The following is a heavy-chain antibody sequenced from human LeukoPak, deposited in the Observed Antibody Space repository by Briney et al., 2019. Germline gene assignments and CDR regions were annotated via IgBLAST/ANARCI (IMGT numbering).Heavy chain of an antibody. J-gene: IGHJ4*02. CDR1: GFTFSNDA. CDR3: AKGRAAAGTFDY. D-gene: IGHD6-13*01. V-gene: IGHV3-23*01. CDR2: ISGSGGGT. Sequence: GSLRLSCAASGFTFSNDAMSWVRQAPGKGLEWVSAISGSGGGTYYADSVKGRFTISRDNSKNTLYLQMNSLRAEDTAVYYCAKGRAAAGTFDYWGQGTLVTVSS.